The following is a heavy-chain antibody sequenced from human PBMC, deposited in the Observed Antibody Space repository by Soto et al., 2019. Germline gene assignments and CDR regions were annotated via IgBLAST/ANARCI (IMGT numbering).Heavy chain of an antibody. CDR1: GYIFTCYY. V-gene: IGHV1-2*02. D-gene: IGHD6-6*01. CDR2: INPNSGDT. J-gene: IGHJ5*02. CDR3: ARSPEYSRSTQFDP. Sequence: ASVKVSCKASGYIFTCYYMHWVRQAPGQGLEWMGWINPNSGDTNYAQKLQGRVTMTTDTSTSTAYMELRSLRSDDTAVYYCARSPEYSRSTQFDPWGQGNLVTVS.